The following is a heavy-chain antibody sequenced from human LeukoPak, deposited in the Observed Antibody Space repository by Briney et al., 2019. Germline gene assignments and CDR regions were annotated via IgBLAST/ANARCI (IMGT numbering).Heavy chain of an antibody. Sequence: LRASVKVSCRASGYTFTGYYMHWVRQAPGQGLEWMGWINPKSGGTNYAQKFQGWVTMTRDTSISTAYMELSRLRSDDTAVYYCAREQIAAAGPHYYYGMDVWGKGTTVTVSS. CDR2: INPKSGGT. D-gene: IGHD6-13*01. CDR1: GYTFTGYY. CDR3: AREQIAAAGPHYYYGMDV. J-gene: IGHJ6*04. V-gene: IGHV1-2*04.